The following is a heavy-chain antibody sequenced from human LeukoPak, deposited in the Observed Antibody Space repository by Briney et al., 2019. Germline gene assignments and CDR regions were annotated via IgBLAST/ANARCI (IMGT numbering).Heavy chain of an antibody. Sequence: GESLKISCKGSGYIFTTSWIGWVRQLPGKGLEWMGIIYPGDSDPRYSPSFQGQVTISADKSISTAFLQWSSLKASDSAMYYCVRHGLGSSWFGFDYWGQGTLVTVSS. J-gene: IGHJ4*02. V-gene: IGHV5-51*01. CDR3: VRHGLGSSWFGFDY. CDR1: GYIFTTSW. CDR2: IYPGDSDP. D-gene: IGHD6-13*01.